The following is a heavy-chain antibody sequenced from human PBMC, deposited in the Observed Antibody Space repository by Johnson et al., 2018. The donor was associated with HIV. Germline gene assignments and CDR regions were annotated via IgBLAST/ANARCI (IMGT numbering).Heavy chain of an antibody. CDR1: GFTVSSNY. J-gene: IGHJ3*02. D-gene: IGHD6-13*01. CDR3: AGSNPAAAGIPRWAFDI. CDR2: IYSGGST. Sequence: VQLVESGGGLVQPGGSLRLSCAASGFTVSSNYMSWVRQAPGKGLEWVSVIYSGGSTYYADSVKGRFTISRDNSKNTLYLQMNSLRAEDTAVYYCAGSNPAAAGIPRWAFDIWGQGTMVTVSS. V-gene: IGHV3-66*01.